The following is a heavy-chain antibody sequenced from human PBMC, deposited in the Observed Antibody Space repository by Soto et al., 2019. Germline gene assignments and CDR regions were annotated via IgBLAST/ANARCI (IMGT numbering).Heavy chain of an antibody. V-gene: IGHV4-59*01. CDR1: GDSISTYY. D-gene: IGHD3-16*01. CDR3: AKPKEGGFDP. J-gene: IGHJ5*02. Sequence: QVQLQESGPGLVKPSETLSLTCTVSGDSISTYYWSWIRQPPGKGLEWMGYFHYSANTKYNPSLKSRLTRSVDTSKTQFSLKLTSVTAAETAVYYCAKPKEGGFDPWGQGILVTVSS. CDR2: FHYSANT.